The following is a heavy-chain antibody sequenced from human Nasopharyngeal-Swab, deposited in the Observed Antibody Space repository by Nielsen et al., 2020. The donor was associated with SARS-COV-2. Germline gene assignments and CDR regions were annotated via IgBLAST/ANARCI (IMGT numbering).Heavy chain of an antibody. CDR2: ISSSSSYI. Sequence: GESLKISCAASGFTISTYSMNWVRQAPGKGLEWVSSISSSSSYIYYADSLKGRFTISRDNAKNSLYLQMNSLRAEDTAVYYCARGCVLTGPSCYYYGMDVWGQGTTVTVSS. J-gene: IGHJ6*02. D-gene: IGHD3-9*01. CDR1: GFTISTYS. CDR3: ARGCVLTGPSCYYYGMDV. V-gene: IGHV3-21*01.